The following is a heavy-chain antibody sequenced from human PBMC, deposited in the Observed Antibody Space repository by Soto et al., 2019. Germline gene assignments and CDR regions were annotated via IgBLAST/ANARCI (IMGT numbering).Heavy chain of an antibody. J-gene: IGHJ3*01. CDR2: ISFAGTNT. CDR3: AREKRTEDSSRGSFDV. Sequence: GGSLRLSCAASGFSFSSYAMHWVRQAPGKGLEWVAVISFAGTNTHYADSVKDRFTISRDNSKNTVYLHMVSLRPEDTSVYSCAREKRTEDSSRGSFDVWGQGTMVTVSS. V-gene: IGHV3-30-3*01. CDR1: GFSFSSYA. D-gene: IGHD7-27*01.